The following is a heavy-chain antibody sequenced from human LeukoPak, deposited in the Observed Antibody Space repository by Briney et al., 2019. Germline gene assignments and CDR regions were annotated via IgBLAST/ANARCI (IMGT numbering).Heavy chain of an antibody. CDR1: GASFSNYY. V-gene: IGHV4-34*01. CDR2: INHTGST. J-gene: IGHJ4*02. Sequence: SETLSLTCVVYGASFSNYYWSWIRQPPGKGLEWIGEINHTGSTNYNPSLKSRVTISVDMSKNQFSLKVTSMTAADTAVYYCASSVVVPSAADYWGQGTLVTVSS. CDR3: ASSVVVPSAADY. D-gene: IGHD2-2*01.